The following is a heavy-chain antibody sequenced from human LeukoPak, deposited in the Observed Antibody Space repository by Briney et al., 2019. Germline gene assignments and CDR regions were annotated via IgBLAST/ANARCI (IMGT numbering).Heavy chain of an antibody. Sequence: SETLSLTCTVSGGSLSSYYWSWVRQTPGKGLEWISYIFYSGSTTYNPSLQSRVTISLDTPKNEFSLKLSSVTAADTAVYYCARGKDGGNDYWGQGTLVTVSS. J-gene: IGHJ4*02. D-gene: IGHD4-23*01. CDR3: ARGKDGGNDY. CDR1: GGSLSSYY. V-gene: IGHV4-59*01. CDR2: IFYSGST.